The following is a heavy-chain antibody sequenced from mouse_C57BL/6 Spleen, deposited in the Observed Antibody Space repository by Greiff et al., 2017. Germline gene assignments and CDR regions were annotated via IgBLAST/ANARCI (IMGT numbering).Heavy chain of an antibody. D-gene: IGHD3-3*01. CDR3: AREGRDVGGFAY. Sequence: EVNVVESGGGLVKPGGSLKLSCAASGFTFSSYAMSWVRQTPEKRLEWVATISDGGSYTYYPDNVKGRFTISRDNAKNNLYLQMSHLKSEDTAMYYCAREGRDVGGFAYWGQGTLVTVSA. CDR2: ISDGGSYT. V-gene: IGHV5-4*01. J-gene: IGHJ3*01. CDR1: GFTFSSYA.